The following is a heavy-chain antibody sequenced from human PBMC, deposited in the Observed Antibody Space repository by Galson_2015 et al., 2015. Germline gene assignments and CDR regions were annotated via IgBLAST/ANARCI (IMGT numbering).Heavy chain of an antibody. J-gene: IGHJ3*02. D-gene: IGHD5-12*01. CDR2: ISGSGGST. V-gene: IGHV3-23*01. CDR3: AKQADGGYLRPDTCDI. Sequence: SLRLSCAASGFTFSSYSMNWVRQAPGKGLEWVSGISGSGGSTYYADSVKGRFTVSRDNAKNTLYLQMNSLRAEDTAVYYCAKQADGGYLRPDTCDIWGQGTMVTVSS. CDR1: GFTFSSYS.